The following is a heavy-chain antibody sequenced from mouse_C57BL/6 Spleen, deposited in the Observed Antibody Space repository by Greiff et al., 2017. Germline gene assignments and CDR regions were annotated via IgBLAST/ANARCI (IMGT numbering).Heavy chain of an antibody. J-gene: IGHJ4*01. CDR1: GYTFTSYW. V-gene: IGHV1-52*01. D-gene: IGHD1-1*01. CDR3: ARGGTTVVEGDYAMDY. Sequence: QVQLQQPGAELVRPGSSVKLSCKASGYTFTSYWMHWVKQRPIQGLEWIGNIDPSDSETHYNQKFKDKATLTVDNSSSTAYMQLSSLTSEDSAVYYCARGGTTVVEGDYAMDYWGQGTSVTVSS. CDR2: IDPSDSET.